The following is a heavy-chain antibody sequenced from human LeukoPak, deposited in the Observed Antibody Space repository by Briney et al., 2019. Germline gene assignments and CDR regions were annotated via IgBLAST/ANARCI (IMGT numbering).Heavy chain of an antibody. CDR1: GFTFSSYA. V-gene: IGHV3-23*01. J-gene: IGHJ3*02. CDR3: AKDRTTNGIEVVINDAFDI. D-gene: IGHD3-3*01. Sequence: GGSLRLSCAASGFTFSSYAMSWVRQAPGKGLELVSAISGSGGSTYYADSVKGRFTISRDNSKNTLYLQMNSLRAEDTAVYYCAKDRTTNGIEVVINDAFDIWGQGTMVTVSS. CDR2: ISGSGGST.